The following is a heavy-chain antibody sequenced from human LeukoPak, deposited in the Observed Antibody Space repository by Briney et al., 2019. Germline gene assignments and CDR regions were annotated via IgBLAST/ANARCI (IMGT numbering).Heavy chain of an antibody. CDR2: FYYDGST. D-gene: IGHD3-16*01. CDR3: TRGITGHYRSLGGFAFDI. J-gene: IGHJ3*02. V-gene: IGHV4-59*11. Sequence: SETLSLTCTVSGASITQHYWSWIRQPPGKGLEYIGYFYYDGSTNYTSSVRSRVTILVDTSKNQFTLNLRSVSAADTAKYYCTRGITGHYRSLGGFAFDIWGQGIMVAVSS. CDR1: GASITQHY.